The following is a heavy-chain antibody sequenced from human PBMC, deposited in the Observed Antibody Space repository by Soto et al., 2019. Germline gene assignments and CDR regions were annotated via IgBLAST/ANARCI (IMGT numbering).Heavy chain of an antibody. CDR1: GDRYSSYIAA. J-gene: IGHJ6*02. V-gene: IGHV6-1*01. D-gene: IGHD4-17*01. CDR3: ARVTTVTTGYYYGMDG. CDR2: TYYRSKWYN. Sequence: SQPLSLTCAICGDRYSSYIAACTWIRQTPSRGLEWLGRTYYRSKWYNDYAVSVKSRITINPDTSKNQFSLQLNSVTPEDTAVYYCARVTTVTTGYYYGMDGWGQGTTVPVS.